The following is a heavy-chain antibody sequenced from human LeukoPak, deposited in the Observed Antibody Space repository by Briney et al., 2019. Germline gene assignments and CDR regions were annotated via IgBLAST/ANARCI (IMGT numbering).Heavy chain of an antibody. D-gene: IGHD4-17*01. J-gene: IGHJ4*02. CDR1: GFTFSSYD. Sequence: GGSLRLSCAASGFTFSSYDMHWVRQATGKGLEWVSAIGTAGDTYYPGSVKGRFTISRENAKNSLYLQMNSLRAGDTAVYYCARGGGPGMEYDYGDLWGQGTLVTVSS. CDR3: ARGGGPGMEYDYGDL. V-gene: IGHV3-13*01. CDR2: IGTAGDT.